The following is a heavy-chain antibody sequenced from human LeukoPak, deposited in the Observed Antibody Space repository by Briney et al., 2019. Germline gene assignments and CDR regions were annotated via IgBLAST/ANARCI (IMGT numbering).Heavy chain of an antibody. CDR3: AELGITMIGGV. V-gene: IGHV3-48*03. D-gene: IGHD3-10*02. Sequence: GGSLRLSCAASGFTFSSYEMNWVRQAPGKGLEWVSYISSSGSTIYYADSVKGRFTISRDNTKNSLYLQMNSLRAEDTAVYYCAELGITMIGGVWGKGPTDTISS. CDR1: GFTFSSYE. J-gene: IGHJ6*03. CDR2: ISSSGSTI.